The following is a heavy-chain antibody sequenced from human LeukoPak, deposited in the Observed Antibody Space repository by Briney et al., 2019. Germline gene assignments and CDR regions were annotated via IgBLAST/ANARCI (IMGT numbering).Heavy chain of an antibody. V-gene: IGHV3-23*01. Sequence: GGSLRLSCAASGFTFSSYSMYWVRQAPGKGLEWVSGIIGSGEKTYYADSVKGRFTISRDNSKNTLYLQMDSLRAEDTAVYYCAKQGAVAGPYYFDYWGQGTLVTVSS. D-gene: IGHD6-19*01. CDR1: GFTFSSYS. CDR2: IIGSGEKT. J-gene: IGHJ4*02. CDR3: AKQGAVAGPYYFDY.